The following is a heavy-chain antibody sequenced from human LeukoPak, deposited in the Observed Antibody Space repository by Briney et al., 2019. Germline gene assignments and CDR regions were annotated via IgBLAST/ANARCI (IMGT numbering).Heavy chain of an antibody. D-gene: IGHD6-6*01. J-gene: IGHJ4*02. V-gene: IGHV4-34*12. Sequence: PSETLSLTCAVHGGSFSDYYWSWIRQPPGKGLEWIGEIFHRGDPNYNPSLKSRVTISVDTSENQFSLTLSSVAATYSAVYFCTGSSRSTRYYFDYWGQGILVTVSS. CDR3: TGSSRSTRYYFDY. CDR2: IFHRGDP. CDR1: GGSFSDYY.